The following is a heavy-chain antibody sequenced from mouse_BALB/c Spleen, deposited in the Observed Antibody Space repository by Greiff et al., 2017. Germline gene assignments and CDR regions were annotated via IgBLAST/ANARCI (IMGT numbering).Heavy chain of an antibody. Sequence: VQLKESGAELVKPGASVKLSCTASGFNIKDTYMHWVKQRPEQGLEWIGRIDPANGNTKYDPKFQGKATITADTSSNTAYLQLSSLTSEDTAVYYCARREFITGAMDYWGQGTSVTVSS. CDR3: ARREFITGAMDY. CDR2: IDPANGNT. V-gene: IGHV14-3*02. J-gene: IGHJ4*01. CDR1: GFNIKDTY. D-gene: IGHD1-1*01.